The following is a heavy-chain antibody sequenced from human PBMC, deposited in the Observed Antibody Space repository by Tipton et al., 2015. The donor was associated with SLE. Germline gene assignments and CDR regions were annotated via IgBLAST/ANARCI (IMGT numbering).Heavy chain of an antibody. D-gene: IGHD3-9*01. CDR2: IYYSGYT. J-gene: IGHJ3*02. Sequence: TLSLTCSVSGDSISSGPYYWSWIRQFPGKGLEWVGSIYYSGYTNYNPSLRSRVIMSVDTSKRQFSLKLSSVTAADTAVYYCARAPRRYDVLTGYGADAFDIWGQGTMVTVSS. V-gene: IGHV4-30-4*08. CDR1: GDSISSGPYY. CDR3: ARAPRRYDVLTGYGADAFDI.